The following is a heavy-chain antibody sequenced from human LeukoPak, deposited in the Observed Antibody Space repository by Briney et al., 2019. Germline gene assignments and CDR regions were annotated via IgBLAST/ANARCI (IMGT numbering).Heavy chain of an antibody. CDR2: ISGSGGST. J-gene: IGHJ3*02. CDR3: ARGTYGGNDAFDI. V-gene: IGHV3-23*01. Sequence: GGSLRLSCAVSGFTFSSYAMSWVRQAPGKGLEWVSAISGSGGSTYYADSVKGRFTISRDNSKNTLYLQMNSLRAEDTAVYYCARGTYGGNDAFDIWGQGTMVTVSS. D-gene: IGHD4-23*01. CDR1: GFTFSSYA.